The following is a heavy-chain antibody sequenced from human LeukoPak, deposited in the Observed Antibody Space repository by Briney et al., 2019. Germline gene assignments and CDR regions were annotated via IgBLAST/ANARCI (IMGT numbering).Heavy chain of an antibody. CDR1: GFTFGSYG. J-gene: IGHJ4*02. D-gene: IGHD6-6*01. V-gene: IGHV3-30*18. Sequence: PGGSLRLSCAASGFTFGSYGIHWVRQAPGKGLEWVALISYDGSDKFFADSVRGRFTISRDNSKNTLYLQMNSLRAEDTAVYYCAKDLATKYTLDYWGQGTLVTVSS. CDR2: ISYDGSDK. CDR3: AKDLATKYTLDY.